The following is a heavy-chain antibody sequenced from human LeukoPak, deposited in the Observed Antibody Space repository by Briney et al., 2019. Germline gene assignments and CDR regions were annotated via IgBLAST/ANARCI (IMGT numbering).Heavy chain of an antibody. CDR2: ISGGGVST. Sequence: GGSLRLSCAASGFTFSSYAMSWVRQAPGKGLEWVSVISGGGVSTYYADSVKGRFTISRDNSKNTLYLQMNSLRAEDTAVYYCAKWARYCTNGVCYYFDYWGQGTLVTVSS. CDR3: AKWARYCTNGVCYYFDY. J-gene: IGHJ4*02. V-gene: IGHV3-23*01. D-gene: IGHD2-8*01. CDR1: GFTFSSYA.